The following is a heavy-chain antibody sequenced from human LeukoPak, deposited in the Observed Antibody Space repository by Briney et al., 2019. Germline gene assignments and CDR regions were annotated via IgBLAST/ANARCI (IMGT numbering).Heavy chain of an antibody. CDR1: GLTGSHNY. D-gene: IGHD4-17*01. CDR3: IVFGDSNH. CDR2: IHTSGDT. V-gene: IGHV3-53*01. J-gene: IGHJ1*01. Sequence: GGSLRLSCAASGLTGSHNYVSWVRQAPGKGLEWVSAIHTSGDTCYADSVKGRFTISRDTSKNTLYLQINSLRVEDTAVYYCIVFGDSNHWGQGPWSPSPQ.